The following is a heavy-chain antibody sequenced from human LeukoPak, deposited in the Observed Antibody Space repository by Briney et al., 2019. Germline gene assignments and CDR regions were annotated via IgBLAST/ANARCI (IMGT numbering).Heavy chain of an antibody. CDR1: GYTFTSYG. CDR3: ARARTVAYYSYGMDV. Sequence: GASVKVSCKASGYTFTSYGISWVRQAPGQGPEWMGWISAYNGNTNYAQNLQGRATMTTDTTTSTAYMELRSLRSDDTAVYYCARARTVAYYSYGMDVWGQGTTVTVSS. CDR2: ISAYNGNT. D-gene: IGHD4-23*01. J-gene: IGHJ6*02. V-gene: IGHV1-18*01.